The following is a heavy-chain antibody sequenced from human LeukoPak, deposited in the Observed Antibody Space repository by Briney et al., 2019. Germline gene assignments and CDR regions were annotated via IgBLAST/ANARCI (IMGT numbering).Heavy chain of an antibody. J-gene: IGHJ6*03. V-gene: IGHV4-61*02. Sequence: PSETLSLTCTVSGGSISSGSYYWSWIRQPAGKGLEWIGRIYTSGSTNYNPSLKSRVTISVDTSKNQFSLKLSSVTAADTAVYYCARARGYYSHSYYYYYMDVWGKGTTVTVSS. CDR3: ARARGYYSHSYYYYYMDV. D-gene: IGHD3-3*01. CDR2: IYTSGST. CDR1: GGSISSGSYY.